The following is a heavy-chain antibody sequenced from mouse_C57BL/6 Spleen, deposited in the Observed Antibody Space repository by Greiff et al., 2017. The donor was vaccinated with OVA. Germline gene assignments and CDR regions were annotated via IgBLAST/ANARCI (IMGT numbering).Heavy chain of an antibody. V-gene: IGHV1-7*01. CDR2: INPSSGYT. J-gene: IGHJ4*01. CDR1: GYTFTSYW. D-gene: IGHD1-1*01. Sequence: VQLQQSGAELAKPGASVKLSCKASGYTFTSYWMHWVKQRPGQGLEWIGYINPSSGYTKYNQKFKDKATLTADKSSSTAYMQLSSLTYEDSAVYYCASQSTVEFYAMDYWGQGTSVTVSS. CDR3: ASQSTVEFYAMDY.